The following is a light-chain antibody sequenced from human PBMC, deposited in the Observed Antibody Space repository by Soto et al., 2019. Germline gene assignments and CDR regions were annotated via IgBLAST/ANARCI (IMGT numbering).Light chain of an antibody. J-gene: IGLJ1*01. CDR1: SSNIGSNT. CDR2: SNN. CDR3: AAWADSLNASWV. Sequence: QAVVTQPPSASGTPGQRVTISCSGSSSNIGSNTVNWYQQLPGTAPKLLIYSNNQRPSGVPDRFSGSKSGTSASLAISGLQSEDEADYYCAAWADSLNASWVFGTGTELTVL. V-gene: IGLV1-44*01.